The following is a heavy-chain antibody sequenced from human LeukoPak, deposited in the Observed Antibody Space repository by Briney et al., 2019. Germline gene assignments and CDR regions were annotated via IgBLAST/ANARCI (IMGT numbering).Heavy chain of an antibody. CDR3: ARVVNYYGSGSYFLGGPQYGMDV. D-gene: IGHD3-10*01. CDR1: GGSFSSYY. J-gene: IGHJ6*02. Sequence: SETLSLTCAVYGGSFSSYYWSWIRQPPGKGLEWIGYIYYSGSTNYNPSLKSRVTISVDTSKNQFSLKLSSVTAADTAVYYCARVVNYYGSGSYFLGGPQYGMDVWGQGTTVTVSS. CDR2: IYYSGST. V-gene: IGHV4-59*01.